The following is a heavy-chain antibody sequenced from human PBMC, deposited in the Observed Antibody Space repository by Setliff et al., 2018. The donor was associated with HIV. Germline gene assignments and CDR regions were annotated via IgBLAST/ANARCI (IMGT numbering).Heavy chain of an antibody. CDR2: IILAFNVI. V-gene: IGHV1-69*13. CDR3: ASGIRGLIRTDYYYEMEV. CDR1: GGTFGASG. Sequence: GASVKVSCKASGGTFGASGINWVRQAPGQGFEWMGTIILAFNVIKYAQKFQGRVTITADESARTAFMEMRSLRSDDTAIYYCASGIRGLIRTDYYYEMEVWGKGTTVTSPQ. D-gene: IGHD3-10*01. J-gene: IGHJ6*04.